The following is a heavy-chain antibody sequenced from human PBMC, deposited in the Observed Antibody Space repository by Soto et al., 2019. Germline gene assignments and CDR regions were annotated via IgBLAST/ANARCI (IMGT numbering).Heavy chain of an antibody. CDR3: AKDRGNNYYYGMDV. CDR1: GFTFSSYG. Sequence: GGSLRLSCAASGFTFSSYGMHWVRQAPGKGLEWVAVISYDGSNKYYADSVKGRFTISRDNSKNTLYLQVNSLRAEDTAVYYCAKDRGNNYYYGMDVWGQGTTVTVSS. CDR2: ISYDGSNK. J-gene: IGHJ6*02. V-gene: IGHV3-30*18.